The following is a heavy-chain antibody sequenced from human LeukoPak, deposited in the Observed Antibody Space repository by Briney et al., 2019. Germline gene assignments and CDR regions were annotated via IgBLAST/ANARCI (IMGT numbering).Heavy chain of an antibody. V-gene: IGHV4-34*01. CDR1: GGSISSYY. CDR3: ARRGILLALRY. CDR2: INQSGST. Sequence: SETLSLTCTVSGGSISSYYRSWIRLPPGKGLEWIGEINQSGSTNYNPSLKSRVTISVDASKNQFSLKLSSVTAADTAVYYCARRGILLALRYWGQGTLVTVSS. J-gene: IGHJ4*02. D-gene: IGHD3-3*02.